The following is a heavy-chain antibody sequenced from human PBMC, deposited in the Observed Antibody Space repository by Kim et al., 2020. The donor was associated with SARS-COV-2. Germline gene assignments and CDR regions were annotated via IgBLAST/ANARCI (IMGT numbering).Heavy chain of an antibody. Sequence: SETLSLTCAVYGGSFSGYYWSWIRQPPGKGLEWIGEINHSGSTNYNPHLMSRGTIPVATSKNQFSLKLSYVTAADTAVYYCARYRGHFWCGYPGPPSYGMDVWGQGTTVTVSS. D-gene: IGHD3-3*02. J-gene: IGHJ6*02. CDR3: ARYRGHFWCGYPGPPSYGMDV. V-gene: IGHV4-34*01. CDR2: INHSGST. CDR1: GGSFSGYY.